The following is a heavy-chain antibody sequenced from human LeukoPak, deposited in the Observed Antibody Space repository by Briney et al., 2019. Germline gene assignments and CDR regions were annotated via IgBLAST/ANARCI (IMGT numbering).Heavy chain of an antibody. D-gene: IGHD1-26*01. J-gene: IGHJ4*02. Sequence: GGSLRLSCEASGFTFSSYAMNWVRQAPGKGLEWVSAIIGSGGSTYYADSVKGRFTISRDNSKNTLYVQMNSLRAEDTAVYYCAKGSSLRLGPTVEFYFGSWGQGTLVTVSS. V-gene: IGHV3-23*01. CDR3: AKGSSLRLGPTVEFYFGS. CDR1: GFTFSSYA. CDR2: IIGSGGST.